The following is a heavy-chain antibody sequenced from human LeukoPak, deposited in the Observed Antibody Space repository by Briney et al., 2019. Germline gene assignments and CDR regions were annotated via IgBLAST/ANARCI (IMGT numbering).Heavy chain of an antibody. Sequence: SETLSLTCTVSGGSISSSSYYWGWIRQPPGKGLEWIGYIYYSGSTNYNPSLKSRVTISVDTSKNQFSLKLSSVTAADTAVYYCARAQYYYDSSGYEVRARYYYYYYMDVWGKGTTVTISS. CDR1: GGSISSSSYY. D-gene: IGHD3-22*01. CDR3: ARAQYYYDSSGYEVRARYYYYYYMDV. V-gene: IGHV4-61*05. J-gene: IGHJ6*03. CDR2: IYYSGST.